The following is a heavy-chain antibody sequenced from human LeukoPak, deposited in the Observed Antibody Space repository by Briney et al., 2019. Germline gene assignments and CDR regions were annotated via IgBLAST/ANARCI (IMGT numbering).Heavy chain of an antibody. Sequence: PGGSLRLSCAASGFTFSSYAMSWVRQTPGKGLDWVSGLYRGGATYYADSLGGRFTISRDDSKNMLFLQMTNLRVDDTATYYCARGNDRVGGRLDPWGQGTRVTVSS. V-gene: IGHV3-66*01. J-gene: IGHJ5*02. CDR2: LYRGGAT. D-gene: IGHD3-22*01. CDR1: GFTFSSYA. CDR3: ARGNDRVGGRLDP.